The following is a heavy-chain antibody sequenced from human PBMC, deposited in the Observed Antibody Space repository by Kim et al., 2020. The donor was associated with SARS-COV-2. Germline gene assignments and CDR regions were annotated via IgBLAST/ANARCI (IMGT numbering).Heavy chain of an antibody. J-gene: IGHJ3*02. CDR3: ARDRGTADSHIVVVTAIPVGAFDI. CDR1: GFTFSSYA. Sequence: GGSLRLSCAASGFTFSSYAMHWVRQAPGKGLEWVAVISYDGSNKYYADSVKGRFTISRDNSKNTLYLQMNSLRAEDTAVYYCARDRGTADSHIVVVTAIPVGAFDIWGQGTMVTVSS. D-gene: IGHD2-21*02. CDR2: ISYDGSNK. V-gene: IGHV3-30*04.